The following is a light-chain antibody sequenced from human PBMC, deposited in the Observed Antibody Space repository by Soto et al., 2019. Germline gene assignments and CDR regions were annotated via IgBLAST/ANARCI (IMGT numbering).Light chain of an antibody. J-gene: IGKJ2*02. CDR1: QSISSW. CDR2: DTS. Sequence: DIQMTQSPSTLSASVGDRVTITCRASQSISSWLAWYQQKPGKAPNLLIYDTSSLESGVPSRFSGSGSGTEFTLTISSLQPDDFATYYCQQYINYPCTFGQGTKLEIK. V-gene: IGKV1-5*01. CDR3: QQYINYPCT.